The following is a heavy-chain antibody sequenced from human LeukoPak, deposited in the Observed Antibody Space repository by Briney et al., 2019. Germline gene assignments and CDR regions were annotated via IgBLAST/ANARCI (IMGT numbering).Heavy chain of an antibody. CDR1: GGTFSSYA. J-gene: IGHJ2*01. CDR2: NIPIFGTA. CDR3: ARKLNGDYGWYFDL. V-gene: IGHV1-69*13. D-gene: IGHD4-17*01. Sequence: GASVKVSCKASGGTFSSYAISWVRQAPGQGLEWMGGNIPIFGTANYAQKFQGRVTITADESTSTAYMELSSLRSEDTAVYYCARKLNGDYGWYFDLWGRGTLVTVSS.